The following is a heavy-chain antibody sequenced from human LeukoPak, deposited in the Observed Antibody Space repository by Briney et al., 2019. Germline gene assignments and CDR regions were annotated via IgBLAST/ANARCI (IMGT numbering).Heavy chain of an antibody. J-gene: IGHJ4*02. V-gene: IGHV3-23*01. CDR1: GFTFSSYA. Sequence: GGSLRLSCAASGFTFSSYAMSWVRQAPGKGLEWVSAISGSGGSTYYADSVKGRFTISRDNSKNTLYLQMNSLRAEDTAVYYCARSGMSYDFWSGYTSRPNYFDYWGQGTLVTVSS. D-gene: IGHD3-3*01. CDR3: ARSGMSYDFWSGYTSRPNYFDY. CDR2: ISGSGGST.